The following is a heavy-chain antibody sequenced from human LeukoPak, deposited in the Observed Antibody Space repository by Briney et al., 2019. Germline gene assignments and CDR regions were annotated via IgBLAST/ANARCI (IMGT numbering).Heavy chain of an antibody. D-gene: IGHD6-13*01. CDR2: IYYSGST. V-gene: IGHV4-39*01. CDR3: ARHDYLYSSSWDY. CDR1: GGSISSSSYY. J-gene: IGHJ4*02. Sequence: KSSETLSLTCTVSGGSISSSSYYWGWIRQPPGKGLEWIGSIYYSGSTYYNPSLKSRVTISVDTSKNQFSLKLSSVTAADTAVYYCARHDYLYSSSWDYWGQGTLVTVSS.